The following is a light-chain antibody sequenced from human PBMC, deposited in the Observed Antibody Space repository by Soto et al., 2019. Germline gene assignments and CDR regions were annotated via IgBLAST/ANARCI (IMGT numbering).Light chain of an antibody. CDR1: QGITNN. Sequence: DIQMTQSPSAMSASVGDRVTITCRASQGITNNLAWFQQRPGKVPRRLIYFASTLQSGVPSRFSGSGSVTEFTLTVSCLEPEDFATYYCLQVNSYPGTFGQGTNVEIK. V-gene: IGKV1-17*03. J-gene: IGKJ1*01. CDR3: LQVNSYPGT. CDR2: FAS.